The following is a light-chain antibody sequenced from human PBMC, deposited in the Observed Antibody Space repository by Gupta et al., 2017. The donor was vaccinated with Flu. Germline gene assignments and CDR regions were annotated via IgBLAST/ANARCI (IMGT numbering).Light chain of an antibody. J-gene: IGLJ1*01. CDR1: TSNVGSYKY. CDR2: EVN. Sequence: QSPLPQPASVSGSPGQSITISCTGTTSNVGSYKYVSWYQQHPGKAPKLIIYEVNNRPSGVSNRFSGSKSGNTASLTISGLQAEDEADYYCSSYSSISVYVFGTGTKVTVL. V-gene: IGLV2-14*01. CDR3: SSYSSISVYV.